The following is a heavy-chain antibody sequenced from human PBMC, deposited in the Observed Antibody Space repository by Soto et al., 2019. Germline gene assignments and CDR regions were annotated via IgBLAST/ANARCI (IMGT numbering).Heavy chain of an antibody. D-gene: IGHD4-17*01. CDR2: ISSNGDST. CDR3: VHPRSTVQIPPT. Sequence: XESLGLSCSASGFTFSMFSMHGVRQAPGKGLEYVSGISSNGDSTYYADSVKGGFTISRDNSKNTLYLQMSSLRAVDTAVYYCVHPRSTVQIPPTWGQGTLVTVSS. J-gene: IGHJ5*02. V-gene: IGHV3-64D*06. CDR1: GFTFSMFS.